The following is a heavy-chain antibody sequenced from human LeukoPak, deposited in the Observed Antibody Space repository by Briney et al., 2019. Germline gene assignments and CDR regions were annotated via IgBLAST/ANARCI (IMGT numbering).Heavy chain of an antibody. V-gene: IGHV4-28*01. Sequence: SETLSLTCAVSGYSITTVYWWGWIRQPPGKGLEWIGYIYYSGSTNYNPSLKSRVTISVDTSKNQFSLKLSSVTAADTAVYYCARSHSVWTSFDYWGQGTLVTVSS. D-gene: IGHD3/OR15-3a*01. CDR3: ARSHSVWTSFDY. CDR1: GYSITTVYW. J-gene: IGHJ4*02. CDR2: IYYSGST.